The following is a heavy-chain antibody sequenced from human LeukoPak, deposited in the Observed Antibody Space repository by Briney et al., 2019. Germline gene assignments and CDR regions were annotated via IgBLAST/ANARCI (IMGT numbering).Heavy chain of an antibody. J-gene: IGHJ6*03. CDR3: AKMGNYYYYMDV. CDR1: GFTFNSYA. CDR2: ICGSGSSK. Sequence: PGGSLTLSCAATGFTFNSYAMSWVRQAPGTGLEWVSDICGSGSSKYYADSVKGRFTISRDNSKNTLYLQFNSLRAEDTAVYYCAKMGNYYYYMDVWGKGTTVTVSS. D-gene: IGHD1-26*01. V-gene: IGHV3-23*01.